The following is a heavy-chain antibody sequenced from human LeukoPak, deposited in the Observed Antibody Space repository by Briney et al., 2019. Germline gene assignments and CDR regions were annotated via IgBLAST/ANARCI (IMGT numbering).Heavy chain of an antibody. V-gene: IGHV4-34*01. CDR3: ARGGWVVTGSHDY. Sequence: SETLSLTCAVYGGSFSGYYWSWIRQPPGKGLEWIGEINHRGSTNYNPSLKSRVTIAVDTSKNQFSLKLSSVTAADTAVYYCARGGWVVTGSHDYWGQGTLVTVSS. J-gene: IGHJ4*02. D-gene: IGHD4-23*01. CDR1: GGSFSGYY. CDR2: INHRGST.